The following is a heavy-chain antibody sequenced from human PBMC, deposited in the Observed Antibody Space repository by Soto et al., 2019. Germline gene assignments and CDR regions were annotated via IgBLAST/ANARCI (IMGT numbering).Heavy chain of an antibody. D-gene: IGHD2-2*02. Sequence: SETLSLTCTVSGGSISSYYWSWIRQPPGKGLEWIGYIYYSGSTNYNPSLKSRVTISVDTSKNQFSLKLSSVTAADTAVYYCARYGLGYCSSTSCYSPPPFAYWGQGTLVTVS. J-gene: IGHJ4*02. V-gene: IGHV4-59*01. CDR2: IYYSGST. CDR3: ARYGLGYCSSTSCYSPPPFAY. CDR1: GGSISSYY.